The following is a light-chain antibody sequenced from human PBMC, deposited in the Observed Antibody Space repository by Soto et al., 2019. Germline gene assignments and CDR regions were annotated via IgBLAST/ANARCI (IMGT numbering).Light chain of an antibody. V-gene: IGKV1-27*01. CDR1: QGISNC. CDR2: AAS. Sequence: DIQMTQSPSSLSASVGDRVTITCRASQGISNCLAWYQQKPGKVPKVLIYAASTLQSGVPTRFGGSGSGTDFTLTITSLQPEDVATYYCQNYNSAPITFGQGTRLEI. J-gene: IGKJ5*01. CDR3: QNYNSAPIT.